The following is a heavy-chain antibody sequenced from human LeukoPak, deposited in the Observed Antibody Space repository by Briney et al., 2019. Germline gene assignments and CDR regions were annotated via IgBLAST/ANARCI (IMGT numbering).Heavy chain of an antibody. D-gene: IGHD6-6*01. Sequence: GGSLRLSCAASGFTFSNAYMSWIRQAPGKGLEWVSYISSSGSTIYYADSVKGRFTISRDNAKNSLYPQMNSLRAEDTAVYYCARDSSSQYYYYGMDVWGQGTTVTVSS. J-gene: IGHJ6*02. CDR1: GFTFSNAY. CDR2: ISSSGSTI. V-gene: IGHV3-11*01. CDR3: ARDSSSQYYYYGMDV.